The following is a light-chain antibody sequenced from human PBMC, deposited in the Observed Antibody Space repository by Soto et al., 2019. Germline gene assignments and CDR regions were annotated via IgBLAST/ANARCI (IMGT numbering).Light chain of an antibody. Sequence: EFVLTQSPGTLSLSPGERATLSCRASQTVRNNYLAWSQQKPGQAPRLLIYDASSRATGIPDRFSGGGSGTDFTLTISRLEPEDFAVYYCQQFSSYPLTFGGGTKVDIK. CDR2: DAS. CDR1: QTVRNNY. CDR3: QQFSSYPLT. J-gene: IGKJ4*01. V-gene: IGKV3-20*01.